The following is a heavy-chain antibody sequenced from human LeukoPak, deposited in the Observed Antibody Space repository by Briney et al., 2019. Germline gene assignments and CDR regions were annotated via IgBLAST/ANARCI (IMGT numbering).Heavy chain of an antibody. CDR2: IYYSGST. Sequence: SETLSLTCTVSGYSISSGYYWGWIRQPPGKGLEWIGLIYYSGSTYYNPSFKSRITMSLDTSKNQFSLKLSSVTAADTAVYYCARDSGDWFDPWGQGTLVTVSS. CDR3: ARDSGDWFDP. J-gene: IGHJ5*02. CDR1: GYSISSGYY. V-gene: IGHV4-38-2*02.